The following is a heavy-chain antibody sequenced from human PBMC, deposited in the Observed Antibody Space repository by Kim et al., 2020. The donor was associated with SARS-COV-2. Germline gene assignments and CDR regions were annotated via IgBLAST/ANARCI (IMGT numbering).Heavy chain of an antibody. V-gene: IGHV3-23*01. Sequence: ANAVTRRFTTSRDKSKNTLFLQMNSLRAEDTAVYYCAKDLTRFGEMPFDYWGQGSLVTVSS. D-gene: IGHD3-10*01. CDR3: AKDLTRFGEMPFDY. J-gene: IGHJ4*02.